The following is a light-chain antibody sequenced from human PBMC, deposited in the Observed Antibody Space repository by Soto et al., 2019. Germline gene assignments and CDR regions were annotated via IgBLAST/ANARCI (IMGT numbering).Light chain of an antibody. V-gene: IGKV1-5*01. J-gene: IGKJ4*01. Sequence: DIKMTQSPSTLSASVGDRVTITCRASQSISSSLAWYQQKPGKAPKLLIYDASSLQIGVPSRFSGSGSGTEFTLIISSLQPDDFATYYCQQYNSYPLTFGGGTKVDIK. CDR3: QQYNSYPLT. CDR2: DAS. CDR1: QSISSS.